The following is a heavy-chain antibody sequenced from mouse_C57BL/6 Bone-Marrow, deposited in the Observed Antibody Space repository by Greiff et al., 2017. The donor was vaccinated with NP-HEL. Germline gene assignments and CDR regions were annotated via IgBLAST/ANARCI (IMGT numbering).Heavy chain of an antibody. CDR2: INPSNGGT. CDR1: GYTFTSYW. J-gene: IGHJ4*01. D-gene: IGHD1-1*01. Sequence: QVQLQQSGTELVKPGASVKLSCKASGYTFTSYWMHWVKQRPGQGLEWIGNINPSNGGTNYNEKFKSKATLTVDKSSSTAYMQLSSLTSEDSAVYYCARSPITTVAYYAMDYWGQGTSVTVSS. V-gene: IGHV1-53*01. CDR3: ARSPITTVAYYAMDY.